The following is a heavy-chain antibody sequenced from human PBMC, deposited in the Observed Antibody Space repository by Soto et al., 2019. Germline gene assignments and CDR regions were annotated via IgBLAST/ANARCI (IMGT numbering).Heavy chain of an antibody. Sequence: QVQLVQSGAEVKKPGASVKVSCKASGYTFTSYAMHWVRQAPGQRREWMGWINAGNGNTKYSQKLQGRVTITRDTSASTAYMELSSLRSEDTAVYYCARSIVVVTAADYWGQGPLVTVSS. D-gene: IGHD2-21*02. CDR2: INAGNGNT. J-gene: IGHJ4*02. CDR3: ARSIVVVTAADY. V-gene: IGHV1-3*01. CDR1: GYTFTSYA.